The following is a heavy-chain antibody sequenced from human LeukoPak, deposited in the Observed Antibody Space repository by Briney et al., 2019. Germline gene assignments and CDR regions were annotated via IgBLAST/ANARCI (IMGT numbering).Heavy chain of an antibody. D-gene: IGHD1-14*01. V-gene: IGHV5-51*01. Sequence: GESLKISCQGFGYSFTSYWIGWVRQMPGKGMEWMGVIYPGDLRVRYNPSFQGQVTISVDKSINTAYLQWVSLRASDSGIYYCACRDLTSNWFFPWGQGTLVTVSS. CDR2: IYPGDLRV. CDR3: ACRDLTSNWFFP. CDR1: GYSFTSYW. J-gene: IGHJ5*02.